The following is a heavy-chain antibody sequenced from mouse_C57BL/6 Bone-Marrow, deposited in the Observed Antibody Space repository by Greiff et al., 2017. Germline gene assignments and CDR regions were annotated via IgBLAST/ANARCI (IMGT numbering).Heavy chain of an antibody. V-gene: IGHV14-4*01. J-gene: IGHJ4*01. CDR3: TTRCKDAMDY. CDR2: IDPENGDT. CDR1: GFNIKDDY. Sequence: EVQLQESGAELVRPGASVKLSCTASGFNIKDDYMHWVKQRPEQGLEWIGWIDPENGDTEYASKFQGKATITADTSSNTAYLQLSSLTSEDTAVYYCTTRCKDAMDYWGQGTSVTVSS.